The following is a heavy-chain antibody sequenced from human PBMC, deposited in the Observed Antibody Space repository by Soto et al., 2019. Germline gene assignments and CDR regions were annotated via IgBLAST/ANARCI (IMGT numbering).Heavy chain of an antibody. J-gene: IGHJ4*02. V-gene: IGHV4-31*03. Sequence: SETLSLTCSVSGESIGSGGHYWNWIRQRPEKGLEWIGYIYYSGSTHYNPSLRSRLTISLDTSKNQFFLSLVSVTAAATALYYCARDQALAPTVWGYRGQGIQVTVSS. CDR1: GESIGSGGHY. CDR2: IYYSGST. CDR3: ARDQALAPTVWGY. D-gene: IGHD7-27*01.